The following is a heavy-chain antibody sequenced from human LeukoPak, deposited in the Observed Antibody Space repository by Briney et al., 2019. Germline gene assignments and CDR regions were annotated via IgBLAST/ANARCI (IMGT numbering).Heavy chain of an antibody. CDR1: GYTFTDYA. J-gene: IGHJ4*02. CDR2: ITVGNGNT. Sequence: ASVNVSCKASGYTFTDYAIHWVRQAPGQRPEWMGWITVGNGNTKFSQKFQGRVTFTRDSSASTAYMELSSLRSEDTAVYYYARVNILGATLAYWGQGTLVTVSS. V-gene: IGHV1-3*01. D-gene: IGHD1-26*01. CDR3: ARVNILGATLAY.